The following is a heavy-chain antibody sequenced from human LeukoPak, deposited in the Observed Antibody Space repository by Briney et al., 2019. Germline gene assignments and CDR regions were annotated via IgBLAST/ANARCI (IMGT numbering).Heavy chain of an antibody. CDR2: INHSGSA. D-gene: IGHD1-26*01. J-gene: IGHJ4*02. CDR1: GGSFSGYY. CDR3: ARGQGIVGATGDY. Sequence: SETLSLTCAVYGGSFSGYYWSWVRQPPGKGLEWIGEINHSGSANYNPSLKSRVTISVDTSKNQFSLKLTSVTAADTAVYYCARGQGIVGATGDYWGQGTLVTVSS. V-gene: IGHV4-34*01.